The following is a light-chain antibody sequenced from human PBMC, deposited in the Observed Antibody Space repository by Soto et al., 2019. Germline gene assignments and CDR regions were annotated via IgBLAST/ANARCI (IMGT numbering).Light chain of an antibody. Sequence: EIVLTQSPGTLSLSPGESATLSYRASQSVSSSYLAWYQQKPGQAPRLLIYGASSRATGIPDRFSGSGSGTDFTLTISRLEPEDFAVYYCQQYGSSPQWTFGQGTKVDIK. CDR3: QQYGSSPQWT. V-gene: IGKV3-20*01. CDR2: GAS. CDR1: QSVSSSY. J-gene: IGKJ1*01.